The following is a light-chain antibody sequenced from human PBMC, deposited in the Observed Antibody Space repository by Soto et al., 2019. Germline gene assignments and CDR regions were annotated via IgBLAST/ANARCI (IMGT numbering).Light chain of an antibody. Sequence: DIQMTQSPSTLSASVGDRVTSTCRASQYISSWLAWYQQKPGTAPRLLIYDTSNLEDGVPSTFSGSGSGTDFTLTISSLEPEDFAVYYCQQRSNWPITFGQGTRLEIK. V-gene: IGKV1-5*01. CDR3: QQRSNWPIT. CDR2: DTS. CDR1: QYISSW. J-gene: IGKJ5*01.